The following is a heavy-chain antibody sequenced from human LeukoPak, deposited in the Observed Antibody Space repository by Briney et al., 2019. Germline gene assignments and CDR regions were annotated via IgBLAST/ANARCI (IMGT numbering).Heavy chain of an antibody. CDR1: GFTFSDYY. Sequence: GGSLRLSCAASGFTFSDYYMSWIRQASGKGLEWVSYISSSGSTIYYADSVKGRFTISRDNAKNSLYLQMNSLRAEDTAVYYCASGLGSYYKLPGWGSLGYYMDVWGKGTTVTVSS. CDR3: ASGLGSYYKLPGWGSLGYYMDV. D-gene: IGHD3-10*01. CDR2: ISSSGSTI. V-gene: IGHV3-11*01. J-gene: IGHJ6*03.